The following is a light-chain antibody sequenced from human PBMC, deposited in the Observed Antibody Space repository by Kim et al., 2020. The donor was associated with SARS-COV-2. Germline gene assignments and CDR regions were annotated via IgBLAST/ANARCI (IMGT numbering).Light chain of an antibody. V-gene: IGKV1-12*01. CDR1: QDISTW. CDR2: AVS. J-gene: IGKJ4*01. Sequence: DIQMTQSPSSVSASVGDRVTMSCRASQDISTWLAWYQQKTGKAPKLLIYAVSNLESGVPSRFSGSGSGTHFTLTINSLHPEDIATYYCLQTNSFPLTFGGGTKLEI. CDR3: LQTNSFPLT.